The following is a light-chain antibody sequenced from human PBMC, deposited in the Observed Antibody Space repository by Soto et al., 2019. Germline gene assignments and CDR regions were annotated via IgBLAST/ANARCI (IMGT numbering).Light chain of an antibody. CDR2: GAS. CDR1: QSVSSSY. V-gene: IGKV3-20*01. J-gene: IGKJ2*01. CDR3: QRYGSSPGYA. Sequence: EIVLTQSPGTLSLSPGERATLSCRASQSVSSSYLAWYQQKPGQAPRLIIYGASSRATGIPDKFSGSGSGTDFTLTISRLEPEDFAVYYCQRYGSSPGYAFGQGNKLEIK.